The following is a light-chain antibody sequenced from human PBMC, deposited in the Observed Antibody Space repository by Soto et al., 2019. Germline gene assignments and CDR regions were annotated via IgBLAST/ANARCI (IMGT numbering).Light chain of an antibody. J-gene: IGLJ1*01. Sequence: QSVLTQPASVSGSPGQSITISCTGTSSDVGGYNYVSWYQQHPGKAPKLMIYEVSNRPSGVSNRFSGSKSGNTASLTISGLQAEDEAAYYCSSYKSSSTLGVFGTGTKSPS. V-gene: IGLV2-14*01. CDR2: EVS. CDR3: SSYKSSSTLGV. CDR1: SSDVGGYNY.